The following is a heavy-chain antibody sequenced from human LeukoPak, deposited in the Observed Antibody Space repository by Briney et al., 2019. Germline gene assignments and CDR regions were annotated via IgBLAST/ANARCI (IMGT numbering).Heavy chain of an antibody. D-gene: IGHD4-17*01. CDR1: ESTFSNYC. CDR3: ARDSYYGDYVFGTSVSADGMDV. J-gene: IGHJ6*02. CDR2: IKEDGSEK. Sequence: PGGSLRLSCAASESTFSNYCMTWVRQTPGKGLEWVANIKEDGSEKYYVDSVKGRFTISRDNAKNSLYLQMNSLRAEDTAVYYCARDSYYGDYVFGTSVSADGMDVWGQGTTVTVSS. V-gene: IGHV3-7*03.